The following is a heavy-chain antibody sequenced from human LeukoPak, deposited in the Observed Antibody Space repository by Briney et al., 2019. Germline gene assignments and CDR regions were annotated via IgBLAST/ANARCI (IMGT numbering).Heavy chain of an antibody. CDR3: ARGYGDNSGAFDI. Sequence: SETLSLTCTVSGGSISSYYWNWIRQPPGKGLEWIGYIYYSGSTNYNPSLKSRVTISVDTSKNQFSLMLSSVTAADTAVYYCARGYGDNSGAFDIWGQGTMVTVSS. CDR1: GGSISSYY. V-gene: IGHV4-59*12. CDR2: IYYSGST. J-gene: IGHJ3*02. D-gene: IGHD4-23*01.